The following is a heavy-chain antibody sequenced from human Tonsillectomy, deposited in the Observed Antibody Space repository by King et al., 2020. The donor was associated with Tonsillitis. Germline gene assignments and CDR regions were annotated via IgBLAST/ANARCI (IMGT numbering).Heavy chain of an antibody. V-gene: IGHV4-59*01. Sequence: VQLQESGPGLVKPSETLSLTCTVSGGSISSYYWSWIRQPPGKGLEWIGYIYYSGSTNYNPSLKSRVTISVDTSKNQFSLKLSSMTAADTAVYYCARNGGYSYALDYWGQGTLVTVSS. J-gene: IGHJ4*02. CDR1: GGSISSYY. D-gene: IGHD5-18*01. CDR2: IYYSGST. CDR3: ARNGGYSYALDY.